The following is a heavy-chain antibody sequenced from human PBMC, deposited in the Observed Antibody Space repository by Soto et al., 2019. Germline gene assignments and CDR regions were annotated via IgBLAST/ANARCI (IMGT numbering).Heavy chain of an antibody. D-gene: IGHD2-15*01. Sequence: EVQLLESGGVLVQPGGSLRLSCAASGFTFSSYAMSWVRQAPGKGLEWVSAISGSGGSTYYADSVKGRFTISRDNSKNTLYLHMNSLRAEDTALYYCAKDQTGYCSGGSCYQIWGYFAYWGQGTLVTVSS. CDR1: GFTFSSYA. V-gene: IGHV3-23*01. CDR3: AKDQTGYCSGGSCYQIWGYFAY. CDR2: ISGSGGST. J-gene: IGHJ4*02.